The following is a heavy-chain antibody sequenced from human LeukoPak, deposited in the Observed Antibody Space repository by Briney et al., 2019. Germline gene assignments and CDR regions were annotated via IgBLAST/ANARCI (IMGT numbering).Heavy chain of an antibody. CDR3: ATEGYYYDLDY. V-gene: IGHV3-9*01. CDR1: GFTFDDYA. J-gene: IGHJ4*02. D-gene: IGHD3-22*01. Sequence: GGSLRLSCAASGFTFDDYAMHWVRQTPGKGLEWVSYISRNSGNIGYADSVKGRFTISRDNSKNTLYLQMNSLRAEDTAVYYCATEGYYYDLDYWGQGTLVTVSS. CDR2: ISRNSGNI.